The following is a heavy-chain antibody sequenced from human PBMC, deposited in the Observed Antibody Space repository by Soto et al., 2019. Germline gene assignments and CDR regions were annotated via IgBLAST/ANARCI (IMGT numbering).Heavy chain of an antibody. V-gene: IGHV5-10-1*01. CDR3: ARQKDYFDSSGYYLSEYYYGMDV. D-gene: IGHD3-22*01. J-gene: IGHJ6*02. Sequence: GEALKISCKDSGHSFTSYGISWVRQMPGKGLEWMGRIDPFDSYTNYSPSFQGHVTISADKSISTAYLQWSSLKASDTAMYYCARQKDYFDSSGYYLSEYYYGMDVWGHGALVTGSS. CDR1: GHSFTSYG. CDR2: IDPFDSYT.